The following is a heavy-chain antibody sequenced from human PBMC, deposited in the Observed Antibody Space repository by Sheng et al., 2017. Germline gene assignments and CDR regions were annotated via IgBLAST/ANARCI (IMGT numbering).Heavy chain of an antibody. CDR2: IYTSGST. D-gene: IGHD3-3*01. CDR3: ARGPQKSTIFGVVQYYGMDV. Sequence: QVQLQESGPGLVKPSETLSLTCTVSGGSISSYYWSWIRQPAGKGLEWIGRIYTSGSTNYNPSLKSRVTMSVDTSKNQFSLKLSSVTAADTAVYYCARGPQKSTIFGVVQYYGMDVWGQGTTVTVS. CDR1: GGSISSYY. V-gene: IGHV4-4*07. J-gene: IGHJ6*02.